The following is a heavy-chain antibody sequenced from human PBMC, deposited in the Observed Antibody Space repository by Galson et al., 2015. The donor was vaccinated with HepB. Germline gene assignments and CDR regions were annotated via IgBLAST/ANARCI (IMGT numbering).Heavy chain of an antibody. CDR2: TSYDGTTH. CDR1: GFMFNTYG. V-gene: IGHV3-30*01. Sequence: SLRLSCAASGFMFNTYGMHWVRQAPGKGLEWIAVTSYDGTTHYCADSVKGRITISRDNSKNTLYLQMNNLRLADTAVYYCARGSHSSGSFDVWGQGTMVTVSS. J-gene: IGHJ3*01. CDR3: ARGSHSSGSFDV. D-gene: IGHD3-22*01.